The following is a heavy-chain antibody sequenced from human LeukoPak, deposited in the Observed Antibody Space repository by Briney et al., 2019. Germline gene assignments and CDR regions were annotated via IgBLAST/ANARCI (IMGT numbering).Heavy chain of an antibody. V-gene: IGHV4-59*01. J-gene: IGHJ3*02. CDR3: ARGLMLSSSRSGAFDI. D-gene: IGHD6-6*01. Sequence: SETLSLTCTVSGGSISSYYWSWIRQPPGKGLEWLGYIYYSGSTNYNPSLKSRVTISVDTSKNQFSLKLSSVTAADTAVYYCARGLMLSSSRSGAFDIWGQGTMVTVSS. CDR1: GGSISSYY. CDR2: IYYSGST.